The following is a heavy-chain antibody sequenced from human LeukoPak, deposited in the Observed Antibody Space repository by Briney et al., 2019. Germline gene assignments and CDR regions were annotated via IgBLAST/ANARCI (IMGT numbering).Heavy chain of an antibody. CDR3: ARERCVVGACGAFDV. V-gene: IGHV3-48*03. J-gene: IGHJ3*01. CDR1: GFTFSSYE. Sequence: PGGSLRLSCAASGFTFSSYEMNWVRQAPGKGLEWVSYISSSGSTIYYADSVKGRFTISRDNAKNSLYLQMNSLRAEDTAVYYCARERCVVGACGAFDVWGQGTMATVSS. D-gene: IGHD1-26*01. CDR2: ISSSGSTI.